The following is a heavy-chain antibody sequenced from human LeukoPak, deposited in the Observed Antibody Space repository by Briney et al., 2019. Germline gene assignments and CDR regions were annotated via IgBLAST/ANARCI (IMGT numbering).Heavy chain of an antibody. CDR2: ISSSSYI. J-gene: IGHJ5*02. CDR1: GFTFSSYS. CDR3: ARAIAAADALDP. D-gene: IGHD6-13*01. Sequence: PGGSLRLSCAASGFTFSSYSMNWVRQAPGKRLEWVSSISSSSYIYYADSVKGRFTISRDNAKNSPYLQMNSLRAEDTAVYYCARAIAAADALDPCGQGTLVTVSS. V-gene: IGHV3-21*01.